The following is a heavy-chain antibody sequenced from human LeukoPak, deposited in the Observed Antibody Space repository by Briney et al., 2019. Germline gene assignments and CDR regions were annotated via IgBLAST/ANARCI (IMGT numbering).Heavy chain of an antibody. CDR1: GGSISSGSYY. V-gene: IGHV4-61*02. J-gene: IGHJ4*02. Sequence: SQTLSPTCTVSGGSISSGSYYWSWIRQPAGKGLEWIGRIYTSGSTNYNPSLKSRVTISVNTSKNQFSLELSSVTAADTAVYYCARTYCSSTSCYGFFDYWGQGTLVTVSS. D-gene: IGHD2-2*01. CDR3: ARTYCSSTSCYGFFDY. CDR2: IYTSGST.